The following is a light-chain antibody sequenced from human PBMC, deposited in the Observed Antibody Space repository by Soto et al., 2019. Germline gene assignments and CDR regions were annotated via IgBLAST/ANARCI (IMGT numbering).Light chain of an antibody. CDR3: QQYNSYSPT. V-gene: IGKV1-5*01. CDR1: QSISNR. J-gene: IGKJ1*01. CDR2: DAS. Sequence: DIQMTQTPSTLSASVGDRVTITCRASQSISNRLAWYQQKPGEAPKLLIYDASSLQSGVPSRFSGSGSGTEFTLTISSLQPDDFATYYCQQYNSYSPTFGQGAKVDI.